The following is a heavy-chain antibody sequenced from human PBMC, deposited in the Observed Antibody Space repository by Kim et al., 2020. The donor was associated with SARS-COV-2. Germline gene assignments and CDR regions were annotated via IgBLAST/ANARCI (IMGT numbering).Heavy chain of an antibody. V-gene: IGHV1-69*13. Sequence: SVKVSCKASGGTFSSYAISWVRQAPGQWLEWMGGIIPIFGTANYAQKFQGRVTITADESTSTAYMELSRLRSEDTAVYYCARGLLSNTAMVYYYYYGMDVWGQGTTVTVSS. CDR3: ARGLLSNTAMVYYYYYGMDV. J-gene: IGHJ6*02. CDR2: IIPIFGTA. CDR1: GGTFSSYA. D-gene: IGHD5-18*01.